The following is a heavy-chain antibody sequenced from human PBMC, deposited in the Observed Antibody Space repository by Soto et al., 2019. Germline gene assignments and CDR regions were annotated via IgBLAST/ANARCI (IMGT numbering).Heavy chain of an antibody. Sequence: GASVKVSCKASGYTFTKYALHWVRQAPGQRLEWMGWINAGNGNTKYSQKFQGRVTITRDTSASTSYMQLSSLRSEDTAVYYCAXGEGYCSGGTCYRWFDPWGQGTLVTVSS. CDR1: GYTFTKYA. CDR2: INAGNGNT. J-gene: IGHJ5*02. CDR3: AXGEGYCSGGTCYRWFDP. V-gene: IGHV1-3*01. D-gene: IGHD2-15*01.